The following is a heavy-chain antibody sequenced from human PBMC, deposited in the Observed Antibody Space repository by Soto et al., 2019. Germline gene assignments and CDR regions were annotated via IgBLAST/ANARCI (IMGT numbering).Heavy chain of an antibody. D-gene: IGHD3-10*01. CDR1: GGTFNNYA. Sequence: QVQLVQSGAEVKKPGSSVKVSCKASGGTFNNYAISWVRQAPGQGLEWMGGINPIFGTANYAQKYQGRVTITADESTSAAYTAVSSVRSADTAVYFCAGDGESFNIWGQGTMVTVSS. CDR2: INPIFGTA. CDR3: AGDGESFNI. J-gene: IGHJ3*02. V-gene: IGHV1-69*12.